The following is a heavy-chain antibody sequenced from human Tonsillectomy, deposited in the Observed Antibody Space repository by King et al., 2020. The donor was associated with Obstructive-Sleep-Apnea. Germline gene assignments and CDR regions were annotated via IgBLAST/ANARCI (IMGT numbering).Heavy chain of an antibody. Sequence: VQLVESGAEVKKPGASVKGSCKASGYSFTSYYMHWVRQAPGQGLEWMGIINPSGGSTSYAQKFQGRVTMTRDTSTRTVYMELSSLGSEDTAVYYCARAGYSSGWYDYWGQGTLVTVSS. J-gene: IGHJ4*02. CDR2: INPSGGST. CDR1: GYSFTSYY. CDR3: ARAGYSSGWYDY. V-gene: IGHV1-46*01. D-gene: IGHD6-19*01.